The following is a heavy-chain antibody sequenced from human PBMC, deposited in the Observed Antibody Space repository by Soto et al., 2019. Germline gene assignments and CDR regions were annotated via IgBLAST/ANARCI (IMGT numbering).Heavy chain of an antibody. CDR2: ISGSGGST. CDR3: AKDGSWGDHYYFDN. Sequence: EVQLLESGGGLVRPGGSLRLSCAVSGFMFSSYAMTWVRQAPGKGLEWVSSISGSGGSTYYSDSVRGRFTISRDNSKKMLYLEMNSLTGDDTAVYYCAKDGSWGDHYYFDNWGQGTLVTVSS. CDR1: GFMFSSYA. V-gene: IGHV3-23*01. J-gene: IGHJ4*02. D-gene: IGHD2-21*02.